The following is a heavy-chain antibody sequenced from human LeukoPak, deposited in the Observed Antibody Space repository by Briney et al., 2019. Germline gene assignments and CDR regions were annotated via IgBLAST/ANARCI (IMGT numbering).Heavy chain of an antibody. V-gene: IGHV3-21*01. CDR2: ISSSSSYI. J-gene: IGHJ4*02. CDR1: GFTFSSYS. D-gene: IGHD1-7*01. Sequence: GGSLRLSCAASGFTFSSYSMNWVRQATGKGLEWVSSISSSSSYIYYADSLKGRFTISRDNAKNSLYLQMNSLRAEDTAVYYCARGNWNYNFDYWGQGTLVTVSS. CDR3: ARGNWNYNFDY.